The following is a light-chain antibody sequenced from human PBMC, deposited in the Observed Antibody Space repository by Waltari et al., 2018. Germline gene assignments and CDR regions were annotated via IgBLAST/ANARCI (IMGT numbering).Light chain of an antibody. CDR1: SSDVGFYNY. CDR2: DVR. J-gene: IGLJ3*02. V-gene: IGLV2-14*01. Sequence: QSALTQPASVSGSPGQSITISCTGTSSDVGFYNYVSWYQQHPGKAPKLMIYDVRGRPSGVPNRFSGSKSGNTASLTISGLQAEDEADYYCNSYAGSSSWVFGGGTKLTVL. CDR3: NSYAGSSSWV.